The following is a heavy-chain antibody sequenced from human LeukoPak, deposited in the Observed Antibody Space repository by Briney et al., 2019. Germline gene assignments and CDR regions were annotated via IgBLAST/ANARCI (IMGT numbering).Heavy chain of an antibody. CDR3: IVLSFGLRVTCH. CDR1: GGSISSSSYY. D-gene: IGHD3/OR15-3a*01. J-gene: IGHJ4*02. V-gene: IGHV4-39*07. CDR2: IYYSGST. Sequence: SETLSLTCTVSGGSISSSSYYWGWIRQPPGKGLEWIGSIYYSGSTNYNPSLKSRVTISVDTSKNQFSLKLSSVTAADTAVYYCIVLSFGLRVTCHWGQGTLVTVSS.